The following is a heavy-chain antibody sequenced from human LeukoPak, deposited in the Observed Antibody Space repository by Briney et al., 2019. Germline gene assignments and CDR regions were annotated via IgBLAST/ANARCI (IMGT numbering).Heavy chain of an antibody. V-gene: IGHV4-39*07. J-gene: IGHJ6*03. Sequence: SETLSLTCTVSGGSIKSNDYYWGWVRQPPGKGLEWIGTIYYSGNTYYNPSLKSRVTISVDTSKNQFSLKLSSVTAADTAVYYCAREHCSGGSCYSIYYYYYMDVWGKGTTVTVSS. CDR2: IYYSGNT. CDR3: AREHCSGGSCYSIYYYYYMDV. D-gene: IGHD2-15*01. CDR1: GGSIKSNDYY.